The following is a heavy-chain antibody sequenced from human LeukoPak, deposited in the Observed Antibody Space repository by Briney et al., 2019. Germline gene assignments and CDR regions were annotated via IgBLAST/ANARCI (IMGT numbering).Heavy chain of an antibody. CDR1: GFTFSSYG. V-gene: IGHV3-30*02. Sequence: QTGGSLRLSCAASGFTFSSYGMHWVRQAPGKGLEWVAFIRYDGSNKYYADSVKGRFTISRDNAKNSLYLQMNSLRAEDTAVYYCASLPDYYDSSVTQYWGQGTLVTVSS. J-gene: IGHJ1*01. CDR3: ASLPDYYDSSVTQY. CDR2: IRYDGSNK. D-gene: IGHD3-22*01.